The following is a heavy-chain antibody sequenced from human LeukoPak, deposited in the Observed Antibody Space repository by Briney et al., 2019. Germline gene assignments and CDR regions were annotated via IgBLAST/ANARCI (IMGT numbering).Heavy chain of an antibody. J-gene: IGHJ6*03. CDR3: ARTVVPAAPYYYYYYMDV. CDR1: GGSFSGYY. V-gene: IGHV4-34*01. D-gene: IGHD2-2*01. CDR2: INHSGST. Sequence: SETLSLTCAVYGGSFSGYYWSWIRQPPGKGLEWIGEINHSGSTNYNPSLKSRVTISVGTSKNQFSLKLSSVTAADTAVYYCARTVVPAAPYYYYYYMDVWGKGTTVTVSS.